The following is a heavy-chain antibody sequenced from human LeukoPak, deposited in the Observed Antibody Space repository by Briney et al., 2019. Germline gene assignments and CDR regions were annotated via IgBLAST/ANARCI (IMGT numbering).Heavy chain of an antibody. CDR3: AREDFGVDF. V-gene: IGHV3-74*01. Sequence: GGSLRLSRAASGFTFNSYYMNWVRQAPGKGLVWVSRINRDGSDTIYADSVKGRFIISRDNAKNTLFLQVNSLRAEDTAVYYCAREDFGVDFWGQGTQVTVSS. CDR2: INRDGSDT. D-gene: IGHD3-10*01. J-gene: IGHJ4*02. CDR1: GFTFNSYY.